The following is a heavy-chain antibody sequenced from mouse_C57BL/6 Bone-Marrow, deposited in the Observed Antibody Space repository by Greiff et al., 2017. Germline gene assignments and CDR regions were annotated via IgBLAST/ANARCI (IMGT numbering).Heavy chain of an antibody. D-gene: IGHD4-1*02. CDR1: GYSFTDYN. V-gene: IGHV1-39*01. CDR2: INPNYGTT. J-gene: IGHJ4*01. Sequence: VQLQQSGPELVKPGASVKISCKASGYSFTDYNMNWVKQSNGKSLEWIGVINPNYGTTSYNQKFKGKATLTVDQSSSTAYMPLNSLTSEDSAVYYCARCGQLGYYYAMDYWGQGTSVTVSS. CDR3: ARCGQLGYYYAMDY.